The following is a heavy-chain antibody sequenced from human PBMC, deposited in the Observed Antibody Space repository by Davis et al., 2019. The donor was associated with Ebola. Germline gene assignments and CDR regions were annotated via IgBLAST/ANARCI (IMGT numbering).Heavy chain of an antibody. D-gene: IGHD6-13*01. CDR2: IWYDGSNK. Sequence: GGSLRLSCAASGFTFSSYGMHWVRQAPGKGLEWVAVIWYDGSNKYYADSVKGRFTISRDNSKNTLYLQMNSLRAEDTAVYYCARDLDLRAAAGTGPRGGGYYFDYWGQGTLVTVSS. V-gene: IGHV3-33*01. J-gene: IGHJ4*02. CDR1: GFTFSSYG. CDR3: ARDLDLRAAAGTGPRGGGYYFDY.